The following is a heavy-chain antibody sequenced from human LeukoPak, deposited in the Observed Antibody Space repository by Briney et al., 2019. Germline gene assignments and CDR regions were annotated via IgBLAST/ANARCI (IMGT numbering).Heavy chain of an antibody. CDR2: LYSGGNT. Sequence: GGSLRLSCAASGFTVSSNSMSWVRQAPGKGLEWVSVLYSGGNTYYADSVKGRFTISRDNSKNTLYLQMNSLRTEDTAVYYCSRTQYYYDSSGYYYVDWFDPWGQGTLVTVSS. D-gene: IGHD3-22*01. V-gene: IGHV3-53*01. CDR1: GFTVSSNS. CDR3: SRTQYYYDSSGYYYVDWFDP. J-gene: IGHJ5*02.